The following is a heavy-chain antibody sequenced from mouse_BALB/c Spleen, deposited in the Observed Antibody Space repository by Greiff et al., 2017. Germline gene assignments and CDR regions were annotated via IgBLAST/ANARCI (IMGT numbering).Heavy chain of an antibody. CDR2: ISSGSSTI. CDR1: GFTFSSFG. CDR3: AREEGGITTDWFAY. V-gene: IGHV5-17*02. Sequence: VQLKESGGGLVQPGGSRKLSCAASGFTFSSFGMHWVRQAPEKGLEWVAYISSGSSTIYYADTVKGRFTISRDNPKNTLFLQMTSLRSEDTAMYYCAREEGGITTDWFAYWGQGTLVTVSA. D-gene: IGHD2-4*01. J-gene: IGHJ3*01.